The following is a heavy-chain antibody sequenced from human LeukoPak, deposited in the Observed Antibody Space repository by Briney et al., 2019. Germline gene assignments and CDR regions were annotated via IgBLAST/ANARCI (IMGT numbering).Heavy chain of an antibody. V-gene: IGHV4-4*02. CDR2: INPTDDN. CDR1: GGSISSSDW. Sequence: SETLSLTCAVSGGSISSSDWGRWARQPPGRGMEWIGYINPTDDNYYNPSLKRLATMPVNKPQTQSSLRFTSVTAANTAFYSWARVPHCSSTNCPSDYWGQGILVIVSS. J-gene: IGHJ4*02. CDR3: ARVPHCSSTNCPSDY. D-gene: IGHD2-2*01.